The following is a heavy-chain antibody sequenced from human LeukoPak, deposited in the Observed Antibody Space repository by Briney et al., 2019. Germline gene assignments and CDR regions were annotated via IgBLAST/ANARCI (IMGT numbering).Heavy chain of an antibody. CDR2: IYYSGST. CDR1: GGSISSSSYY. D-gene: IGHD1-26*01. Sequence: PSETLSLTCTVSGGSISSSSYYWGWIRQPPGKGLEWIGSIYYSGSTYYNPSLKSRVTISVDTSKNQFSLKLSSVTAADTAVYYCARGSDSGSYFANYYFDYWCQGTLVTVSS. V-gene: IGHV4-39*07. J-gene: IGHJ4*02. CDR3: ARGSDSGSYFANYYFDY.